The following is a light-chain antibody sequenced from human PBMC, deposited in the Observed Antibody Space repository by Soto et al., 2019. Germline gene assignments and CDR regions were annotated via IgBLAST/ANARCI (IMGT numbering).Light chain of an antibody. J-gene: IGLJ1*01. Sequence: QSVLTQPASVFGSPGQSITISCTGTSSDVGAYNYVSWYQQYPGKAPKVMIYDVTNRPSGVSNRFSGSRSGNTASLTISGLQAEDEADYYCCSFTTSSTYVFGTGTKLTVL. V-gene: IGLV2-14*01. CDR1: SSDVGAYNY. CDR2: DVT. CDR3: CSFTTSSTYV.